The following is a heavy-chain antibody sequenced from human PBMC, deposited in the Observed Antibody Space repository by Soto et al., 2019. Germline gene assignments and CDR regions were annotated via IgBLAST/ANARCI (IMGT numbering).Heavy chain of an antibody. CDR2: FSGSGDST. CDR3: AKVDTAMVLDAFDI. J-gene: IGHJ3*02. V-gene: IGHV3-23*01. Sequence: PGGSLRLSCGASGFNLSNYDMIWVRQAPGKGLEWISTFSGSGDSTYYADSVKGRFTISRDNSKNTLYLQMNSLRAEDTAVYYCAKVDTAMVLDAFDIWGQGTMVTVSS. CDR1: GFNLSNYD. D-gene: IGHD5-18*01.